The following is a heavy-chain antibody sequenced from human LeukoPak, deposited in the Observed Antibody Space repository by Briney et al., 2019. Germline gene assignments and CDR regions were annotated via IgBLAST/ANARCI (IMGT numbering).Heavy chain of an antibody. CDR3: ARGKSSRPSDY. V-gene: IGHV7-4-1*02. D-gene: IGHD6-13*01. J-gene: IGHJ4*02. Sequence: ASVKVSCKASGYTFTSYAMNWVRQAPGQGLEWLGWINPNTGNPTYAQGFTGRFVFSLDAFVSTAYLQSSSLKAEDTAVYYCARGKSSRPSDYWGQGTLVTVSS. CDR2: INPNTGNP. CDR1: GYTFTSYA.